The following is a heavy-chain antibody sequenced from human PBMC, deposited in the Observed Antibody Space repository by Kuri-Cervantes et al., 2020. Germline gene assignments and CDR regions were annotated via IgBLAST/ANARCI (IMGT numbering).Heavy chain of an antibody. CDR2: ISSSSSTI. J-gene: IGHJ6*02. CDR3: AKPKYSSSSGLGYYYYGMDV. D-gene: IGHD6-6*01. CDR1: GFTFSSYS. Sequence: GGSLRLSCAASGFTFSSYSMNWVRQAPGKGLEWVSYISSSSSTIYYADSVKGRFTISRDNSKNTLYLQMNSLRAEDTAVYYCAKPKYSSSSGLGYYYYGMDVWGQGTTVTVSS. V-gene: IGHV3-48*01.